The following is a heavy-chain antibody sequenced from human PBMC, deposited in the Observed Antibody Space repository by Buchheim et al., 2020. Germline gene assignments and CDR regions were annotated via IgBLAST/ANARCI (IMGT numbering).Heavy chain of an antibody. V-gene: IGHV4-34*01. CDR2: INHSGST. Sequence: QVQLQQWGAGLLKPSETLSLTCAVYGGSFSGYYWSWIRQPPGKGLEWIGEINHSGSTNYNPSLKSRVTISVDKPKNQFFLKLSSVTAADTAVYYCARGGLMVYANAHYFDYWGQGTL. D-gene: IGHD2-8*01. CDR1: GGSFSGYY. CDR3: ARGGLMVYANAHYFDY. J-gene: IGHJ4*02.